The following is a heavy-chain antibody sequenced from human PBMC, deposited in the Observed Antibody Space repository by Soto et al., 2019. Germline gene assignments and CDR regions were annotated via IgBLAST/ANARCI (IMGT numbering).Heavy chain of an antibody. J-gene: IGHJ3*02. CDR3: GMLTGTTWGDDDFDI. V-gene: IGHV1-18*01. CDR2: ISAYNGNT. Sequence: ASVKVSCKASGYTFSSYGINWVRQAPGQGLEWMGWISAYNGNTNYAQKLQGRVTMTTDTSTSTAYMELRSLRSDDTAVYYCGMLTGTTWGDDDFDIWGQGTMVTVSS. CDR1: GYTFSSYG. D-gene: IGHD1-20*01.